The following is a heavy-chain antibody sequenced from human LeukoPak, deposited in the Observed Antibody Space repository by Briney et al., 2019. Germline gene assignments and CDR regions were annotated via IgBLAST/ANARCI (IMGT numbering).Heavy chain of an antibody. CDR2: IYYSGST. D-gene: IGHD3-10*01. Sequence: PSETLSLTCTVSGGSISSSSYYWGWIRQPPGKGLEWIGSIYYSGSTYYNPSLKSRVTISVDTSKNQFSLKLSSVTAADTAVYYCASPYGSGTPRSRSPYYFDYWGQGTLVTVSS. J-gene: IGHJ4*02. CDR1: GGSISSSSYY. CDR3: ASPYGSGTPRSRSPYYFDY. V-gene: IGHV4-39*01.